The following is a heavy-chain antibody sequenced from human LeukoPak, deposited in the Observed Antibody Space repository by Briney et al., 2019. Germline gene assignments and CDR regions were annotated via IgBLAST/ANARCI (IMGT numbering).Heavy chain of an antibody. CDR2: ISGSRSGDNT. D-gene: IGHD1-26*01. Sequence: GGSLKLSCAASGVILSTYAMSWPRQAPGKGLEWVSGISGSRSGDNTYYADSVKGRYTISRDSSKNTLFLHMNTLRAEDTAIYYCAKDRTVGASYWYFDLRGRGTLVTVSS. V-gene: IGHV3-23*01. J-gene: IGHJ2*01. CDR1: GVILSTYA. CDR3: AKDRTVGASYWYFDL.